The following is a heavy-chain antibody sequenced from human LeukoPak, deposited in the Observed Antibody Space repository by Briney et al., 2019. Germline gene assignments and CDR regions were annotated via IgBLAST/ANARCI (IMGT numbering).Heavy chain of an antibody. D-gene: IGHD2-2*01. V-gene: IGHV3-23*01. CDR2: ISGSGGST. CDR1: GFTFSSYA. J-gene: IGHJ5*02. Sequence: GGSLRLSCAASGFTFSSYAMSWVRQAPGKGLEWVSAISGSGGSTYYADSVKGRFTISRDNSKNTLYLQMNSLRAEDTAVYYCVTLGYCSSTSCGIPIFDPWGQGTLVTVSS. CDR3: VTLGYCSSTSCGIPIFDP.